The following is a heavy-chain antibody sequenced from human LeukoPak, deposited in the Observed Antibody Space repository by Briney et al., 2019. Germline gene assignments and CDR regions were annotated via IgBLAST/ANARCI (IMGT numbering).Heavy chain of an antibody. D-gene: IGHD1-26*01. CDR3: ARKLRLGGNWFDP. J-gene: IGHJ5*02. CDR1: GGTFTSYA. Sequence: VASVKVSCKTSGGTFTSYAITWVRQAPGQGLEWMGKIIPISGTTNYAQKFRGRVTFTADESTSTAYMELSSLRSEDTALYYCARKLRLGGNWFDPWGQGTLVTVSS. CDR2: IIPISGTT. V-gene: IGHV1-69*13.